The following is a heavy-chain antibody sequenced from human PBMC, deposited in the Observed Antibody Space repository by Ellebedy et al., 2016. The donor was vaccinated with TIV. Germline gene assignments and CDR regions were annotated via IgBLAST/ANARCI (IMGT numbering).Heavy chain of an antibody. Sequence: SETLSLTCAVSGASISSGGYSWSWIRQPPGKGLEWIGYIYHGGGTYYNPSLRSWVTISVDTSKNQFSLKLSSVTAADTAVYYCARFSNVGGLSYWGQGTLVTVSS. J-gene: IGHJ4*02. V-gene: IGHV4-30-2*01. CDR1: GASISSGGYS. D-gene: IGHD3-10*01. CDR2: IYHGGGT. CDR3: ARFSNVGGLSY.